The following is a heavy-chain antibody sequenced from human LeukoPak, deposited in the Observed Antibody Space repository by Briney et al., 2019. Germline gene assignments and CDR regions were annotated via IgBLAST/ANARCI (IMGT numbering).Heavy chain of an antibody. CDR1: GYTFTSNY. D-gene: IGHD4-17*01. CDR3: ARGVGASYYFDY. J-gene: IGHJ4*02. Sequence: ASVKVSCKASGYTFTSNYIHWVRQAPGQGLEWMGMIYPRDGSTSYAQKFQGRVTVTRDTSTSTVYMELSSLRSEDTAVYYCARGVGASYYFDYWGQGTLVTVSS. CDR2: IYPRDGST. V-gene: IGHV1-46*01.